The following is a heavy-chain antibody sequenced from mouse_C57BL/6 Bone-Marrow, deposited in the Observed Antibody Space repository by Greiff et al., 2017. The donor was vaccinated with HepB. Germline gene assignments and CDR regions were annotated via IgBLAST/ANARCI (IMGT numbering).Heavy chain of an antibody. V-gene: IGHV1-5*01. D-gene: IGHD1-1*01. J-gene: IGHJ1*03. Sequence: VQLQQSGTVLARPGASVKMSCKTSGYTFTSYWMHWVKQRPGQGLEWIGAIYPGNSDTSYNQKFKGKAKLTAVTSASTAYMELSSLTNEDSAVYYCTKIYYYGSSYWYFDVWGTGTTVTVSS. CDR2: IYPGNSDT. CDR1: GYTFTSYW. CDR3: TKIYYYGSSYWYFDV.